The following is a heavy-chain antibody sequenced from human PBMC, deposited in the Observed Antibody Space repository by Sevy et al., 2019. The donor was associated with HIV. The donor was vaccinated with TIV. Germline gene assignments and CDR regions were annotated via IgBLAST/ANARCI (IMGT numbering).Heavy chain of an antibody. J-gene: IGHJ6*02. V-gene: IGHV4-38-2*01. CDR2: IYHSGST. CDR3: TRLGGLTDYGMDV. Sequence: SETLSLTCAVSGYSVSSGYYWGWIRQPPGKGLEWIGSIYHSGSTYYNPSLKSRVTISVDTSKNQFSLKLTSVTAADTAVYYCTRLGGLTDYGMDVWGQGTTVTVSS. D-gene: IGHD1-26*01. CDR1: GYSVSSGYY.